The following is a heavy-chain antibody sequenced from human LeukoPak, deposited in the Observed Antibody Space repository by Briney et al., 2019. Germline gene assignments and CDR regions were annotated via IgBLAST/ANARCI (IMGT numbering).Heavy chain of an antibody. CDR2: TYYRGST. J-gene: IGHJ4*02. D-gene: IGHD3-22*01. CDR3: ARGGGPDLDYYDSSGYHFDY. V-gene: IGHV4-59*08. Sequence: SETLSLTCTVSGGSLSSHYCSWIRQPPGKGLEWIGYTYYRGSTNYNPSLRSRVTMSVDTSKNQFSLKLTSVTAADTAVYYCARGGGPDLDYYDSSGYHFDYWGQGTLVTVSS. CDR1: GGSLSSHY.